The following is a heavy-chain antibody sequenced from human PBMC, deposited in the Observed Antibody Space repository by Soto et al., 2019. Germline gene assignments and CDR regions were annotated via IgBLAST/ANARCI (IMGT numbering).Heavy chain of an antibody. Sequence: PGGSLRLSCAASGFTFSSSAMSWVRQGPGKGLEWVSLLSGSGKSTYYADPVKGRFTISRDNSKNTLYLQMNSLRAEDTAVYYCAKVLGAAHTFDYWGQGTLVTVSS. CDR1: GFTFSSSA. CDR2: LSGSGKST. J-gene: IGHJ4*02. V-gene: IGHV3-23*01. D-gene: IGHD6-13*01. CDR3: AKVLGAAHTFDY.